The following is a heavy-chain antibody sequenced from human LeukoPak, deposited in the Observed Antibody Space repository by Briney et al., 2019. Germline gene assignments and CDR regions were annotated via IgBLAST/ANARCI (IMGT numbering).Heavy chain of an antibody. CDR2: INAGNGNT. Sequence: ASVKVSCTASGYTFTSYAMHWVRQAPGQRLEWMGWINAGNGNTKYSQKFQGRVTITRDTSASTAYMELSSLRSEDTAVYYCARDGVYYDSSGYKSNWFDPWGQGTLVTVSS. CDR3: ARDGVYYDSSGYKSNWFDP. CDR1: GYTFTSYA. D-gene: IGHD3-22*01. J-gene: IGHJ5*02. V-gene: IGHV1-3*01.